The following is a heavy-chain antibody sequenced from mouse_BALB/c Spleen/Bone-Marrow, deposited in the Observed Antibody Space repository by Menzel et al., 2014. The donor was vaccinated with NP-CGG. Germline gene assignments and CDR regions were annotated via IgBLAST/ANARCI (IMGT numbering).Heavy chain of an antibody. D-gene: IGHD2-14*01. V-gene: IGHV2-9*02. Sequence: VKLMESGPGLVAPSQSLSITCTVSGFSLTSYGVHWVRQPPGKGLEWLGVIWAGGSTNYNSAPMSRLSISKDNSKSQVFLKMNSLQTDDTAMYYCARAAYRYDVTWFAYWGQGTLVTVSA. CDR2: IWAGGST. CDR1: GFSLTSYG. J-gene: IGHJ3*01. CDR3: ARAAYRYDVTWFAY.